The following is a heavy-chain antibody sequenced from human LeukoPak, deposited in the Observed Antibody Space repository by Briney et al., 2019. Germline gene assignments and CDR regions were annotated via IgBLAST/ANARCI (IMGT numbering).Heavy chain of an antibody. D-gene: IGHD2-15*01. CDR2: MNPNSGNT. Sequence: EASVKVSCKASGYTFTSYDINSVRQATGQGLEWMGWMNPNSGNTGYAQKFQGRVTMTRNTSISTAYMELSSLRSEDTAVYYCARSSYCSGGSCYSGDFFDYWGQGTLVTVSS. CDR3: ARSSYCSGGSCYSGDFFDY. CDR1: GYTFTSYD. V-gene: IGHV1-8*01. J-gene: IGHJ4*02.